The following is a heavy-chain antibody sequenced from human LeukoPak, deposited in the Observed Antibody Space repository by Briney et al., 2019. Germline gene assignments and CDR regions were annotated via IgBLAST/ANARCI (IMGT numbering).Heavy chain of an antibody. CDR3: ARAVVVVTAVPDYFDY. D-gene: IGHD2-21*02. CDR2: IYYSGST. Sequence: SETLSLTCTVSGGSISSGGYYWSWIRQHPGKGLEWIGYIYYSGSTYYSPSLKSRVTISVDTSKNQFSLKLSSVTAADTAVYYCARAVVVVTAVPDYFDYWGQGTLVTVSS. V-gene: IGHV4-31*03. CDR1: GGSISSGGYY. J-gene: IGHJ4*02.